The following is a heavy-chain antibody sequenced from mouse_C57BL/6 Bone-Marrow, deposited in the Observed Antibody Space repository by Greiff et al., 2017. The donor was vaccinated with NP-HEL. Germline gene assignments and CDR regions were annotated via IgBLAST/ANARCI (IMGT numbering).Heavy chain of an antibody. CDR1: GYTFTDYE. CDR3: TRAAFITTNYFDY. D-gene: IGHD1-1*01. Sequence: VQLQQSGAELVRPGASVTLSCKASGYTFTDYEMHWVKQTPVHGLEWIGAIDPETGGTAYNQKFKGKAILTADKSSSTAYMELRSLTSEDSAVYYCTRAAFITTNYFDYWGQGTTLTVSS. V-gene: IGHV1-15*01. J-gene: IGHJ2*01. CDR2: IDPETGGT.